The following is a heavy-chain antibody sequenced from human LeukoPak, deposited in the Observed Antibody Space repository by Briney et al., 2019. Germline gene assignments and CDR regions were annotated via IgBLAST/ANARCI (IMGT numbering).Heavy chain of an antibody. CDR2: ISYDGTIR. CDR3: AKGGCSSTTCYLANP. D-gene: IGHD2-2*01. CDR1: GLTFSSYG. J-gene: IGHJ5*02. Sequence: GGSLRRSCAASGLTFSSYGMHWVRQAPGKGLEWVAVISYDGTIRNYADSVKGRFTISRDNSKNTLYLQMNSLTAEDTALYYCAKGGCSSTTCYLANPWGQGTLVTVSS. V-gene: IGHV3-30*18.